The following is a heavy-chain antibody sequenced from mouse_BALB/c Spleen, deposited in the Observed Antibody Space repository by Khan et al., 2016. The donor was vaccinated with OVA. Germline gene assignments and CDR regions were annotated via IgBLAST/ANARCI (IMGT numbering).Heavy chain of an antibody. CDR1: GHVFSSSW. V-gene: IGHV1-80*01. Sequence: QVQLQQSGAELVRPGSSVMISCKASGHVFSSSWMNWVKQRPGQGLEWIGQIYPGDGDTNYNGKFKGKVTLTADKSSSTAYMQLSSLTSEDSAVXCCARYCGSRFACWGQGTLVTVSA. CDR3: ARYCGSRFAC. CDR2: IYPGDGDT. J-gene: IGHJ3*01. D-gene: IGHD1-1*01.